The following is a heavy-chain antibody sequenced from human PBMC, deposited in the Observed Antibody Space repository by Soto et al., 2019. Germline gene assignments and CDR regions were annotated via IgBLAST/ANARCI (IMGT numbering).Heavy chain of an antibody. D-gene: IGHD2-21*01. J-gene: IGHJ3*01. V-gene: IGHV1-18*04. CDR1: GYTFINYG. Sequence: ASVKVCCKASGYTFINYGISWVRQAPGQGLEWMGWITDYNGNTNYARKFQGRVTMTTDTSTSTAYMELRSLRSDDTAVYFCARDDFSDLRRVFDLWGQGTMVTVSS. CDR2: ITDYNGNT. CDR3: ARDDFSDLRRVFDL.